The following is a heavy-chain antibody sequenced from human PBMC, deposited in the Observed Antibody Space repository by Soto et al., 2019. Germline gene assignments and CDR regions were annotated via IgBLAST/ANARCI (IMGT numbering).Heavy chain of an antibody. Sequence: QVQLVESGGGVVQPGRSLRLSCAASGFTFSSYAMHWVRQAPGKGLGWVAVISYDGSNKYYADSVKGRFTISRDNSKNTLYLQMNSLRAEDTAVYYCASGLGYCSSTSCYGFDYWGQGTLVTVSS. CDR2: ISYDGSNK. CDR3: ASGLGYCSSTSCYGFDY. D-gene: IGHD2-2*01. V-gene: IGHV3-30-3*01. CDR1: GFTFSSYA. J-gene: IGHJ4*02.